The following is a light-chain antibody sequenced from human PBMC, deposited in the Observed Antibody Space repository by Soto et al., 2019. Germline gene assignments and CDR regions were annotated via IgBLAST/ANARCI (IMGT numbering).Light chain of an antibody. CDR1: QSISSY. Sequence: DIQMTQSPSSLSASVGDRVTIACRASQSISSYLNWYQQKRGKAPKLLIYAASSLQSGVPSRFSGSGSGTDFTLTISSLQPEDFATYYCQQSYSTPWTFGQGTKVDTK. CDR2: AAS. J-gene: IGKJ1*01. CDR3: QQSYSTPWT. V-gene: IGKV1-39*01.